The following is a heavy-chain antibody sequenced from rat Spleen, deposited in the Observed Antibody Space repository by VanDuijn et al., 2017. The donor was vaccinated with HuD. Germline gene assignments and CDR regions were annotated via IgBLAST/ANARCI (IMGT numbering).Heavy chain of an antibody. CDR2: MSYDGSNT. J-gene: IGHJ2*01. CDR3: ARHGYYCSYYYWDY. CDR1: GFTFNDHF. D-gene: IGHD1-12*02. V-gene: IGHV5-29*01. Sequence: EVQLVESNGGLVQPGRSLKLSCAASGFTFNDHFMAWVRQAPTKGLEWVATMSYDGSNTHYRDSVQGRFTISRDHAKSTLYLQMDSLRSEDTATYYCARHGYYCSYYYWDYWGQGVMVTVSS.